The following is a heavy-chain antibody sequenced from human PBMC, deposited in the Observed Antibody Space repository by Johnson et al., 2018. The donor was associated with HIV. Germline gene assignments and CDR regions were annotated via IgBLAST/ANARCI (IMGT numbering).Heavy chain of an antibody. J-gene: IGHJ3*02. CDR2: IYSGGST. CDR1: GLTVSTND. D-gene: IGHD3-10*01. V-gene: IGHV3-66*01. Sequence: MQLVESGGGLVQPGGSLRLPCAASGLTVSTNDINWVRQAPGKGLEWVAIIYSGGSTYYADSVRGRFTISRDNSKNTLYLQMTSLRAEDTAVYYCVRGLLWFGELLEAFDIWGQGTMVTVSS. CDR3: VRGLLWFGELLEAFDI.